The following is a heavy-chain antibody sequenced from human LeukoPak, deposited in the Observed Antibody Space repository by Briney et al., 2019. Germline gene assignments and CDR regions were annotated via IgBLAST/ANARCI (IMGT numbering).Heavy chain of an antibody. CDR2: INHSGST. CDR1: GGFFSGYY. D-gene: IGHD6-13*01. CDR3: AREGYSRSFDY. V-gene: IGHV4-34*09. J-gene: IGHJ4*02. Sequence: PSETLSLTCAVYGGFFSGYYWSWIRQPPGKGLEWIGEINHSGSTNYNPSLKSRVTISVDTSKNQFSLKLSSVTAADTAVYYCAREGYSRSFDYWGQGTLVTVSS.